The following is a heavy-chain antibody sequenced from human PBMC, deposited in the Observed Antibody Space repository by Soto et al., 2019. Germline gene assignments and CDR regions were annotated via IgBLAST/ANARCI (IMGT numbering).Heavy chain of an antibody. CDR1: GGSFSPYY. J-gene: IGHJ3*02. D-gene: IGHD3-9*01. CDR3: ARGGSNDWQVALDI. V-gene: IGHV4-34*01. CDR2: INHSGNN. Sequence: QLQQWGAGLLKPSETLSLTCVVSGGSFSPYYYNWIRQSPGQGLEWIGEINHSGNNNYSPSLKSRVTISLDTSKNQFSLNLTSVTAADPAVYYCARGGSNDWQVALDIWGQGTMVTV.